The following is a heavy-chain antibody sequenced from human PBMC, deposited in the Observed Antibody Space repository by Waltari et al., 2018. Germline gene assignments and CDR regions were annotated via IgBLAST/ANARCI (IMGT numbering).Heavy chain of an antibody. Sequence: QVYLQESGPGLVEPSQPLSLTCRVFGVSVRSGSFYWTWIRQPAGKGLEWVGYSILGRTNYNPSLKSRVNISVDTSKNQFSLNLSSVTAADTAVYFCAASTVFGVVVDYWGQGTPVTVSS. V-gene: IGHV4-61*09. CDR3: AASTVFGVVVDY. CDR2: SILGRT. CDR1: GVSVRSGSFY. D-gene: IGHD3-3*01. J-gene: IGHJ4*02.